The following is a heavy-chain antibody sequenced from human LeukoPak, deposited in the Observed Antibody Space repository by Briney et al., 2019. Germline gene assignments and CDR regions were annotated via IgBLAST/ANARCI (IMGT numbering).Heavy chain of an antibody. CDR2: IYSGGST. CDR1: GLTVSSNY. Sequence: PGGSLRLSCAASGLTVSSNYMSWVRQAPGKGLEWVSVIYSGGSTYYADSVKGRFTISRDNSKNTLYLQMNSLRAEDTAVYYCASGARPIAARPGPRGEVFDIWGQGTMVTVSS. D-gene: IGHD6-6*01. V-gene: IGHV3-53*01. J-gene: IGHJ3*02. CDR3: ASGARPIAARPGPRGEVFDI.